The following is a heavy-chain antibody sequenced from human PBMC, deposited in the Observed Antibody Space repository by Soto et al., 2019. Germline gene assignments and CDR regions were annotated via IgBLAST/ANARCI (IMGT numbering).Heavy chain of an antibody. Sequence: GGSLRLSCVTSGFTFIDYGLSWVRQAPGKGLEWVSGITGSGTNTYYADSVKGRFTISRDNSRNTVYLQMTSLRADDTAIYYCAKPGRGQLLYIDYWGQGALVTVSS. CDR2: ITGSGTNT. CDR3: AKPGRGQLLYIDY. V-gene: IGHV3-23*01. D-gene: IGHD2-2*01. CDR1: GFTFIDYG. J-gene: IGHJ4*02.